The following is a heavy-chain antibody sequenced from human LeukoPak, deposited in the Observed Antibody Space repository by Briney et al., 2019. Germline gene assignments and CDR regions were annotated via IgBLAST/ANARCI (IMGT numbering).Heavy chain of an antibody. CDR3: AKGGGYCSSTSCYSKTGSGDYFDY. V-gene: IGHV3-23*01. CDR1: GFTFSSYA. D-gene: IGHD2-2*01. J-gene: IGHJ4*02. CDR2: ISGSGGST. Sequence: GGSLRLSCAASGFTFSSYAMSWVRQAPGKGLEWVSAISGSGGSTYYADSVKGRFTISRDNSKNTLHLQMNSLRAEDTAVYYCAKGGGYCSSTSCYSKTGSGDYFDYWGQGTLVTVSS.